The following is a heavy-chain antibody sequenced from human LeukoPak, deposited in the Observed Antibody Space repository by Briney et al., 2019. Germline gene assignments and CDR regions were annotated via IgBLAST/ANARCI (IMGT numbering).Heavy chain of an antibody. D-gene: IGHD3-9*01. CDR1: GFTFSSYA. CDR3: ARDSADFDWLLYGDY. V-gene: IGHV3-30*04. J-gene: IGHJ4*02. Sequence: GRSLRLSCAASGFTFSSYAMHWVRQAPGKGLGWVAVISYDGSNKYYADSVKGRFTISRDNSKNTLYLQMNSLRAEDTAVYYCARDSADFDWLLYGDYWGQGTLVTVSS. CDR2: ISYDGSNK.